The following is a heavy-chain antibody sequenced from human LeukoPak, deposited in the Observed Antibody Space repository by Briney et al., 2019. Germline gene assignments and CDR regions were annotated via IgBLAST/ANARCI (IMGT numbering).Heavy chain of an antibody. CDR1: GGSFSGYY. J-gene: IGHJ4*02. CDR3: ARGLFPQIRGYFDY. V-gene: IGHV4-34*01. CDR2: INHSGST. Sequence: SETLSLTCAVYGGSFSGYYWSWIRQPPGKGLEWIGEINHSGSTNYNPSLKSRVTISVDTSKNQFSLKLSSVTAADTAVYYCARGLFPQIRGYFDYWGQGTLVTVSS.